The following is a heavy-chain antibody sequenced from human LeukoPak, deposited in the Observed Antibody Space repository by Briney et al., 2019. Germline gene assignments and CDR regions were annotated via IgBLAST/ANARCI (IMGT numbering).Heavy chain of an antibody. V-gene: IGHV4-34*01. CDR1: GGSLSGYY. CDR3: ARGPWVDY. D-gene: IGHD7-27*01. CDR2: INHSGST. Sequence: PSETLSLTCAVYGGSLSGYYWSWIRQPPGKGLEWIGEINHSGSTNYNPSLKSRVTISVDTSKNQFSLKLSSVTAADTAVYYCARGPWVDYWGQGTLVTVSS. J-gene: IGHJ4*02.